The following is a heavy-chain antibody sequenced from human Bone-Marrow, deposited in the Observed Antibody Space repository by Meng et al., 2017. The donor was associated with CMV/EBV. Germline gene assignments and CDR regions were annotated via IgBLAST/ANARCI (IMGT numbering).Heavy chain of an antibody. D-gene: IGHD2-2*02. CDR2: IYHSGST. V-gene: IGHV4-4*02. Sequence: SETLSLTCAVSGGSISSSNWWSWVRQPPGKGLEWIGEIYHSGSTNYNPSLKSRVTISVDKSKNQFSLKLSSVTAAGTAVYYCARDLGLCSSTSCYTYYYYGMDVWGQGTTVTVSS. CDR1: GGSISSSNW. J-gene: IGHJ6*02. CDR3: ARDLGLCSSTSCYTYYYYGMDV.